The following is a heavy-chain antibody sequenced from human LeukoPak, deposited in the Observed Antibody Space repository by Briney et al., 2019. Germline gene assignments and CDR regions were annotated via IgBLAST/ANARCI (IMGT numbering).Heavy chain of an antibody. J-gene: IGHJ5*02. Sequence: SETLSLTCAVSGVAITAYSWSWIRQCPGKGLEWIGEFSPGGYTHYKPSLKSRVIISEDPSESPLSPRLGSVTAADTALYFSARIRCGQGHDMCYNHWAQGTLVSVSS. CDR2: FSPGGYT. D-gene: IGHD2-21*01. CDR3: ARIRCGQGHDMCYNH. V-gene: IGHV4-34*01. CDR1: GVAITAYS.